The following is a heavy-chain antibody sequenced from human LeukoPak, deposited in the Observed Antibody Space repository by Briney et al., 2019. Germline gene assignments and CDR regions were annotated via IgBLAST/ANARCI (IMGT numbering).Heavy chain of an antibody. J-gene: IGHJ4*02. D-gene: IGHD4-23*01. Sequence: GASVKVSCKASGYTLTGYYMHWVRQAPGHGLEWMGWINPNSGGTNYAQKFQGRVTMTRDTSISTAYMELSRLRSDDTAVYYCARDRPRVVTSYYFDYWGQGTLVTVSS. CDR3: ARDRPRVVTSYYFDY. CDR1: GYTLTGYY. V-gene: IGHV1-2*02. CDR2: INPNSGGT.